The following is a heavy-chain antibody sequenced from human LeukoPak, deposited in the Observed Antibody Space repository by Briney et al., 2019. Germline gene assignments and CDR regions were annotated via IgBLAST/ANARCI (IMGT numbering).Heavy chain of an antibody. CDR3: ARHGFYGSGSLH. J-gene: IGHJ4*02. V-gene: IGHV4-39*01. CDR2: IYYSGST. Sequence: SETLSLTCTVSGGSISSSSYYWGWIRQPPGKGLEWIGSIYYSGSTYYNPSLKSRVTISVDTSKNQFSLKLSSVTAADTAVYYCARHGFYGSGSLHWGQGTLVTVSS. D-gene: IGHD3-10*01. CDR1: GGSISSSSYY.